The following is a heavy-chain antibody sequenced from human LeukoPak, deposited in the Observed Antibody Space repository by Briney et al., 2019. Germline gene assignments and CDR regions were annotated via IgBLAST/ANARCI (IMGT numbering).Heavy chain of an antibody. CDR2: INPDGSRT. CDR3: ARGLRGNRDY. D-gene: IGHD4-23*01. CDR1: GFTFSTYW. V-gene: IGHV3-74*01. J-gene: IGHJ4*02. Sequence: PGGSLRLSCAASGFTFSTYWVHWVRQAPGKGLVWVSRINPDGSRTDYADSVKGRFTISRDNAKNTLYLQMNGLRAEDTAVYFCARGLRGNRDYWGQGTLVTVSS.